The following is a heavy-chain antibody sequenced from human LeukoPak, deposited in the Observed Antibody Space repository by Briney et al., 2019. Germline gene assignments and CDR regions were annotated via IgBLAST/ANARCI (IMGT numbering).Heavy chain of an antibody. Sequence: GGSLRLSCTASGFTVSTNYMSWVRQAPGKGLEWVSLIYSGDNTYYADSVKGRFTISRDNSKNTLYLQMNSLRAEDTAVYYCAKFGVVVPAANYFDYWGQGTLVTVSS. CDR3: AKFGVVVPAANYFDY. D-gene: IGHD2-2*01. V-gene: IGHV3-66*01. CDR2: IYSGDNT. J-gene: IGHJ4*02. CDR1: GFTVSTNY.